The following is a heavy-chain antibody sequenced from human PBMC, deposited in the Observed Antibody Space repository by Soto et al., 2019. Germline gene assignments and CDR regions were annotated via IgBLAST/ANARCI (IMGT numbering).Heavy chain of an antibody. CDR2: ISGSDDST. Sequence: EVQLLEPGGGLVQPGESLRLSCAASGFTFSSYAMSWVRQAPGKGLEWVSVISGSDDSTYYADSGKGRFTISRDNSKNLLYLQMNSLRAEDTAVYYCAKRSSSSTFDYWGQGTLVTVSS. J-gene: IGHJ4*02. D-gene: IGHD6-6*01. CDR1: GFTFSSYA. CDR3: AKRSSSSTFDY. V-gene: IGHV3-23*01.